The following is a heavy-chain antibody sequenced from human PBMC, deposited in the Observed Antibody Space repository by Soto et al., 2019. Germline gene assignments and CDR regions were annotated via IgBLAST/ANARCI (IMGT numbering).Heavy chain of an antibody. V-gene: IGHV3-33*01. Sequence: PGGSLRLSCAASGFTFSSYGMHWVRQAPGKGLEWVAVIWYDGSNKYYADSVKGRFTISRDNSKNTLYLQMNSLRAEDTAVYYCARERDYYYYGMDVWGQGTTVTVSS. J-gene: IGHJ6*02. CDR1: GFTFSSYG. CDR2: IWYDGSNK. CDR3: ARERDYYYYGMDV.